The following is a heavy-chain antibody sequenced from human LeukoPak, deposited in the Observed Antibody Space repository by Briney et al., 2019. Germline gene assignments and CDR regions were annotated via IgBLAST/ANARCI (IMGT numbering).Heavy chain of an antibody. CDR2: ISGSGGST. CDR3: AKAGVISIAARPFDY. D-gene: IGHD6-6*01. V-gene: IGHV3-23*01. J-gene: IGHJ4*02. Sequence: PGGSLRLSCVASGFTFSSYAMSWVRQAPGKGLEWVSAISGSGGSTYYADSVKGRFTISRDNSKNTLYLQMNSLRAEDTAVYYCAKAGVISIAARPFDYWGQGTLVTVSS. CDR1: GFTFSSYA.